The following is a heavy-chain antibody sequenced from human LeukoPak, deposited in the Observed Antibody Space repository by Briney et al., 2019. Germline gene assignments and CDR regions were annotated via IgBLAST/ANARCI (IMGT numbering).Heavy chain of an antibody. CDR1: GYTFTSYG. CDR2: ISAYNGNT. D-gene: IGHD3-9*01. Sequence: SVKVSCKASGYTFTSYGISWVRQAPGQGLEWMGWISAYNGNTNYAQKLQGRVTITADKSTNTAFMELSSLRSEDTAMYYCATNYEILSGYPKNYYFHIWGQGTMVTVSS. V-gene: IGHV1-18*04. J-gene: IGHJ3*02. CDR3: ATNYEILSGYPKNYYFHI.